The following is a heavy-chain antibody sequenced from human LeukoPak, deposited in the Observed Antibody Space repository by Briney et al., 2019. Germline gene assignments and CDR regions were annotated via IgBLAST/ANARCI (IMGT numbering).Heavy chain of an antibody. Sequence: SETLSLTCTVSGGSISSSTFYWGWIRQPPGKGLEWIGSIFSGGSTYYNPSLKSRVTIPVDTSRNHFSLRLSSVTAADTAVYYCARPQDTGYYYGSAFDYWGQGTLVTVSS. J-gene: IGHJ4*02. V-gene: IGHV4-39*02. CDR1: GGSISSSTFY. D-gene: IGHD3-10*01. CDR2: IFSGGST. CDR3: ARPQDTGYYYGSAFDY.